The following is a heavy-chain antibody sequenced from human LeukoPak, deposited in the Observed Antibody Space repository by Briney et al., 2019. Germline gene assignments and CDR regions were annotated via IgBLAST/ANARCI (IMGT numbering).Heavy chain of an antibody. J-gene: IGHJ4*02. D-gene: IGHD3-10*01. CDR1: GFSLSTSGMR. V-gene: IGHV2-70*04. CDR2: IDWDDDK. CDR3: ARAEYYYGSGSYYDY. Sequence: SGPALVKPTQTLTLTCTFSGFSLSTSGMRVSWIRQPPGMALEWLARIDWDDDKFYSTSLKTRLTISKDTSKNQVVLTMTNMDPVDTSTYYCARAEYYYGSGSYYDYCGQGLLVTVYS.